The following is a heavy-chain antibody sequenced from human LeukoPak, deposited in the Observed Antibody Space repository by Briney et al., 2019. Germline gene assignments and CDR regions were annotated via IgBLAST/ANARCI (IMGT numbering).Heavy chain of an antibody. D-gene: IGHD6-13*01. J-gene: IGHJ4*02. Sequence: AGGSLRLSCAASGFTFSSYAMSWVRQAPGKGLEWVSAISGSGGSTYYADSVKGRFTISRDNSKNTLYLQMNSLRAEDTAVYYCARDGSWYSFFDYWGQGTLVTVSS. CDR2: ISGSGGST. CDR1: GFTFSSYA. V-gene: IGHV3-23*01. CDR3: ARDGSWYSFFDY.